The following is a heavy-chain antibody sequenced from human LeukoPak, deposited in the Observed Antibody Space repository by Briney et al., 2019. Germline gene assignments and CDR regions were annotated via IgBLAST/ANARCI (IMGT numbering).Heavy chain of an antibody. Sequence: ASVKVSCTGSGYTFNKYGISWVRQAPGQGLEWMGWISAYNGDTHYAQKFQGRVTMTTDTSTSTAYMELRSLRSDDTAAYYCARDPSNTSGRYVYFDFWGQGTLVTVSS. D-gene: IGHD6-19*01. J-gene: IGHJ4*02. CDR3: ARDPSNTSGRYVYFDF. CDR1: GYTFNKYG. CDR2: ISAYNGDT. V-gene: IGHV1-18*01.